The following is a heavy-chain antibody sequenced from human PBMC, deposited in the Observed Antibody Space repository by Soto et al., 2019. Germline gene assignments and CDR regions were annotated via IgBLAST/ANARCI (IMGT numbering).Heavy chain of an antibody. CDR3: ARGVYYDSSLWYFDL. J-gene: IGHJ2*01. D-gene: IGHD3-22*01. CDR2: IIPIFGTA. Sequence: QVQLVQSGAEVKKPGSSVTVSCTASGGTFSSYAISWVRQAPGQGLEWMGGIIPIFGTANYAQKFQGRVTITADESTSTAYMGLSSLRAEDTAVYDCARGVYYDSSLWYFDLLGRGSLGTVSS. CDR1: GGTFSSYA. V-gene: IGHV1-69*12.